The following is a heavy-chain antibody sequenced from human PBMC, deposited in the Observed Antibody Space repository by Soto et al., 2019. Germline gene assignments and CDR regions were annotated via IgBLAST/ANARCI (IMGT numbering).Heavy chain of an antibody. CDR3: ARDPTVAARGY. CDR2: ISSSSSYI. J-gene: IGHJ4*02. Sequence: RRLSCAASGFTFSSYSMNWVRQAPGKGLEWVSSISSSSSYIYYADSVKGRFTISRDNAKNSLYLQMNSLRAEDTAVYYCARDPTVAARGYWGQGTLVTVSS. CDR1: GFTFSSYS. V-gene: IGHV3-21*01. D-gene: IGHD6-6*01.